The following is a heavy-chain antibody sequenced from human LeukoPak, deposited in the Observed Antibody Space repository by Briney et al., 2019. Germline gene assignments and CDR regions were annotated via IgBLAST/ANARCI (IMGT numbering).Heavy chain of an antibody. J-gene: IGHJ4*02. Sequence: PGGSLRLSCAASGFTVSSNYMSWVRQAPGKGLDWVSVIYSGGSTYYADSVKGRFTISRDNSKNTLYLQMNSLRAEDTAVYYCARAWVAVAGTDYWGQGTLVTVSS. D-gene: IGHD6-19*01. CDR3: ARAWVAVAGTDY. CDR1: GFTVSSNY. V-gene: IGHV3-66*02. CDR2: IYSGGST.